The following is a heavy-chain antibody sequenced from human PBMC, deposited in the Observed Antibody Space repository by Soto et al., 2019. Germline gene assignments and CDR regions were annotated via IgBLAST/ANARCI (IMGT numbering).Heavy chain of an antibody. CDR3: ARDYYDSSGYPWSYYGMDV. CDR1: GYSFTSYW. CDR2: IYPGDSDT. V-gene: IGHV5-51*01. D-gene: IGHD3-22*01. J-gene: IGHJ6*02. Sequence: GESLKISCKGSGYSFTSYWIGWVRQMPGKGLEWMGIIYPGDSDTRYSPSFQGQVTISADKSISTAYLQWSSLKASYTAMYYCARDYYDSSGYPWSYYGMDVWGQGTTVTSP.